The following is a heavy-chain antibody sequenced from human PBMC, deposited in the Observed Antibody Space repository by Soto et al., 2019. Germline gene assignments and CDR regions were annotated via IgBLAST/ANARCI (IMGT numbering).Heavy chain of an antibody. CDR3: ARDDSGFSGSHYIDYFNY. CDR1: GFTFTSSA. D-gene: IGHD1-26*01. CDR2: IVVGSGNT. Sequence: SVKVSCKASGFTFTSSAVQWVRQARGQRLEWIGWIVVGSGNTNYAQKFQGRVTITRDTSASTAYMQLSSLTSEDTAFYYCARDDSGFSGSHYIDYFNYWGQGALVTVSS. J-gene: IGHJ4*02. V-gene: IGHV1-58*01.